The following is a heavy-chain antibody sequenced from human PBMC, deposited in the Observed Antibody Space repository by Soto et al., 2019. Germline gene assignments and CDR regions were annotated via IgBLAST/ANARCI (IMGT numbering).Heavy chain of an antibody. J-gene: IGHJ4*02. CDR1: GGSISSAYYY. CDR3: ARGPSGDKVDY. D-gene: IGHD7-27*01. CDR2: IYDIGST. V-gene: IGHV4-30-4*01. Sequence: SETLSLTCTFSGGSISSAYYYWGWIRLPPGKGLEWIGHIYDIGSTYSNPSLQSQVTISMDTSKNQFSLKLSSVTAADTAVYYCARGPSGDKVDYWGQGTLVTVSS.